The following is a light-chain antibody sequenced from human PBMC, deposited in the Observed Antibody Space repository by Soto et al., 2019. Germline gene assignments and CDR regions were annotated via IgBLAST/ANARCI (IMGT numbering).Light chain of an antibody. V-gene: IGLV2-14*01. Sequence: QCLLTQPASVSGSPGQSITIACTGTISDVGGYNYVSWYQQHPGKAPKLMIYEVSNRPSGVSNRFSGSKSGNTASLTISGLQAEGEADYYCRSYTSSSPYVFGTGTKVTVL. CDR2: EVS. J-gene: IGLJ1*01. CDR3: RSYTSSSPYV. CDR1: ISDVGGYNY.